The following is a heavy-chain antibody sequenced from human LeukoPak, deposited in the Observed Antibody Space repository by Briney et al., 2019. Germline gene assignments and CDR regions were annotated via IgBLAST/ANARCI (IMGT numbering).Heavy chain of an antibody. V-gene: IGHV5-10-1*01. CDR3: ARTYSGSWSDFDY. CDR2: IDPSDSYT. Sequence: GESLKISCKGSGYSFTSYWISWVRQMPGKGLEWLGRIDPSDSYTNYSPSFQGHVTISADKSISTAYLQWSSLKASDTAMYYCARTYSGSWSDFDYWGQGTLVTVSS. J-gene: IGHJ4*02. CDR1: GYSFTSYW. D-gene: IGHD6-13*01.